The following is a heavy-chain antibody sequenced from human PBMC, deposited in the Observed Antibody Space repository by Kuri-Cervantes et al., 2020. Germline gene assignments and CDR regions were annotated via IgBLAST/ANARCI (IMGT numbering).Heavy chain of an antibody. CDR3: ARAPTYYYDSSGSQENAFDI. J-gene: IGHJ3*02. CDR2: ISSSSSTI. Sequence: GESLKISCAASGFTFSSYSMNWVRQAPGKGLEWVSYISSSSSTIYYADSVKGRFTISRDNSKNTLYLQMNSLRAEDTAVYYCARAPTYYYDSSGSQENAFDIWGQGTMVTVSS. D-gene: IGHD3-22*01. V-gene: IGHV3-48*01. CDR1: GFTFSSYS.